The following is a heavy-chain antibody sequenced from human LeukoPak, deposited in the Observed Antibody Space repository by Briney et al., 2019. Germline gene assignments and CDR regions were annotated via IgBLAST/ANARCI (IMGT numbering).Heavy chain of an antibody. V-gene: IGHV3-23*01. CDR1: GFTFTNYA. CDR2: IDRSGGST. Sequence: AGGSLRLSCAASGFTFTNYAMNWVRQAPGKGLEWVAAIDRSGGSTFYADSVKGRFTISKDNSKNTLYLQINSLRVDDTAIYYCARGSHGEHDSWGQGTLVTVSS. J-gene: IGHJ5*01. D-gene: IGHD4-17*01. CDR3: ARGSHGEHDS.